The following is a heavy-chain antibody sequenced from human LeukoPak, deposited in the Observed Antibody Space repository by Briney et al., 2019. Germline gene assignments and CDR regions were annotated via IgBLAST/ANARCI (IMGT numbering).Heavy chain of an antibody. D-gene: IGHD3-16*02. CDR1: GYTFTSYG. CDR2: ISAYNGNT. CDR3: ARDVTGYPARHAFDI. V-gene: IGHV1-18*01. Sequence: ASVKVSCKASGYTFTSYGISWVRQAPGQGLEWMGWISAYNGNTNYAQKLQGRVTMTTDTSTSTAYMELRSLRSDDTAVYYCARDVTGYPARHAFDIWGQGTMVTVSS. J-gene: IGHJ3*02.